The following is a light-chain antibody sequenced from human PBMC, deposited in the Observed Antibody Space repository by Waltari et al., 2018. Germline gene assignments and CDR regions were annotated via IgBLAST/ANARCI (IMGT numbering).Light chain of an antibody. J-gene: IGLJ2*01. V-gene: IGLV2-14*03. CDR3: SSYTTSSTLV. Sequence: QSALTQPVSVSGSPGQSITISCTGSNSDIGGYNFFSWYQQHPGNAPKLLIYYLHKRPSGVANRFSASKSGKTASLTISGLQAEDEANYYCSSYTTSSTLVFGGVTKVTVL. CDR1: NSDIGGYNF. CDR2: YLH.